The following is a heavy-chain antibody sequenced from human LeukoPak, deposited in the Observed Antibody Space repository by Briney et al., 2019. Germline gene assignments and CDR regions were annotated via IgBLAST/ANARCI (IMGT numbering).Heavy chain of an antibody. CDR3: ARDGSFGTLRYFGYYMDV. D-gene: IGHD3-9*01. Sequence: GGSLRLSCAASGFTVSSNYMSWIRQAPGKGLEWVSIIYSGGSTYYADSVKGRFTISRDNSKNTLYLQMNSLRAEDTAVYYCARDGSFGTLRYFGYYMDVWGKGTTVTLSS. V-gene: IGHV3-53*01. J-gene: IGHJ6*03. CDR1: GFTVSSNY. CDR2: IYSGGST.